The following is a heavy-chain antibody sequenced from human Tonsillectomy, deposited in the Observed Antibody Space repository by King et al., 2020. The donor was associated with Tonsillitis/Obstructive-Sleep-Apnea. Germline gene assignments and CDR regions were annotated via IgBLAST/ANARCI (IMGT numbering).Heavy chain of an antibody. CDR1: GGSFSGYY. CDR2: INHSGST. V-gene: IGHV4-34*01. J-gene: IGHJ6*03. CDR3: ARSGAITMVRGVIRTGRGYYMDV. D-gene: IGHD3-10*01. Sequence: VQLPQWGAGLLKPSETLSLTCAVYGGSFSGYYWSWIRQPPGKGLEWIGEINHSGSTNYNPSLKSRVTISVDTSKNQFSLKLSSVTAADTAVYYCARSGAITMVRGVIRTGRGYYMDVWGKGTTVTVSS.